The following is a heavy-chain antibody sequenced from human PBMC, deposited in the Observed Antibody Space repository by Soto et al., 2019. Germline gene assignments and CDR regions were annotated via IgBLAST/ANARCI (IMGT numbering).Heavy chain of an antibody. J-gene: IGHJ6*02. D-gene: IGHD6-19*01. CDR2: IIPILGIA. V-gene: IGHV1-69*04. CDR1: GGTFSSYT. Sequence: SVKVSCKASGGTFSSYTISWVRQAPGQGLEWMGRIIPILGIADYAQKFQGRVTITADKSTSTAYMELNNLRAEDTAVYYCARDGGSGTPVTGAQDYYMYYGMDVWGQGTTVTVSS. CDR3: ARDGGSGTPVTGAQDYYMYYGMDV.